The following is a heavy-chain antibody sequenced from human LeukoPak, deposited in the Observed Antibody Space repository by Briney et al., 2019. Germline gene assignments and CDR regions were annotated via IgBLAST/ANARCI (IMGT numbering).Heavy chain of an antibody. CDR2: ISAYNGNT. CDR1: GYTFTSYG. D-gene: IGHD2-2*01. Sequence: ASVKVSCKASGYTFTSYGISWVRQAPGQGLEWMGWISAYNGNTNYAQKFQGRVTITADKSTSTAYMELSSLRSEDTAVYYCARGGVVPAALLDYWGQGTLVTVSS. V-gene: IGHV1-18*01. J-gene: IGHJ4*02. CDR3: ARGGVVPAALLDY.